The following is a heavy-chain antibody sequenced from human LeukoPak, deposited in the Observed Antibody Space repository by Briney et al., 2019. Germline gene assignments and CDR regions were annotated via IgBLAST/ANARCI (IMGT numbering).Heavy chain of an antibody. Sequence: SETLSLTCAVSGGSFSDYYWSWIRQPPGKGLERIGEINHSGSTNYNPSLKSRVTISIDTSMNHFSLKLSSVTAADTAVYYCAAFGSGSYLGYWGQGTLVTVSS. D-gene: IGHD3-10*01. J-gene: IGHJ4*02. V-gene: IGHV4-34*01. CDR1: GGSFSDYY. CDR3: AAFGSGSYLGY. CDR2: INHSGST.